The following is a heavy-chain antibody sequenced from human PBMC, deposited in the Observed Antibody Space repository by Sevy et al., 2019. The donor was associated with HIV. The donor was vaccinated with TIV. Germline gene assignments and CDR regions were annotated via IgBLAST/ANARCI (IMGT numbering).Heavy chain of an antibody. CDR1: GASISSSGYY. CDR2: IRYSGST. Sequence: SETLSLTCTLSGASISSSGYYWGWIRQPPGKGLEWIASIRYSGSTYYNVSLKSRVTISADTSRNQFSLKLNSVTAADTATYYCAGPILTYNSGWSYYDYWGQGTVVTVSS. CDR3: AGPILTYNSGWSYYDY. J-gene: IGHJ4*02. V-gene: IGHV4-39*01. D-gene: IGHD6-19*01.